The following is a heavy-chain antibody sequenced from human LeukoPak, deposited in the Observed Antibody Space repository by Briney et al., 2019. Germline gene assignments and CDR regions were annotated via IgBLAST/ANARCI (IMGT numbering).Heavy chain of an antibody. D-gene: IGHD3-10*01. Sequence: GSLRLSCAASGLTFSNFGMHWVRQAPGKGLEWVAVISDDGRKQYYADSVKGRFTISRDNSKNTLYLQMNSLRAEDTAVYYCARDLVRGVLDYWGQGTLVTVSS. J-gene: IGHJ4*02. V-gene: IGHV3-30*03. CDR3: ARDLVRGVLDY. CDR1: GLTFSNFG. CDR2: ISDDGRKQ.